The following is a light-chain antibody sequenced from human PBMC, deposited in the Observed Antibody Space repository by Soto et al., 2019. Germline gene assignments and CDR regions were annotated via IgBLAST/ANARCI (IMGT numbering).Light chain of an antibody. Sequence: QSALTQPASVSGSPGQSITISCTGTSSDIGYYDYVSWYQQHPGNAPKLIIYEVNNRPSGVSDRFSGSKSGYTASLTISGLQADDEADYYCSSYASDNTGMFGGGTKLTVL. V-gene: IGLV2-14*03. CDR2: EVN. J-gene: IGLJ3*02. CDR1: SSDIGYYDY. CDR3: SSYASDNTGM.